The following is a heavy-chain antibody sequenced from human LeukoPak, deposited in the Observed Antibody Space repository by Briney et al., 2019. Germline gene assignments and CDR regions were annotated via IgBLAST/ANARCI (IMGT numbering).Heavy chain of an antibody. J-gene: IGHJ4*02. V-gene: IGHV1-69*13. CDR1: GGTFSSYA. D-gene: IGHD3-10*01. CDR3: ATTPGKLWFGELSR. CDR2: IIPIFGTA. Sequence: SVKVSCKASGGTFSSYAISWVRQAPGQGLEWMGGIIPIFGTANYAQKFQGRVTITADESTSTAYMELSSLRSEDTAMYYCATTPGKLWFGELSRWGQGTLVTVSS.